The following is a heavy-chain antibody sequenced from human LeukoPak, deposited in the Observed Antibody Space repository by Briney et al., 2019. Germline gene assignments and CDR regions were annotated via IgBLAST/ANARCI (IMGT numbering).Heavy chain of an antibody. V-gene: IGHV3-21*01. CDR3: ASYSDPIAAAGTGFDY. J-gene: IGHJ4*02. Sequence: GGSLRLSCAASGFTFSSYSMNWVRQAPGKGLEWVSPISSSSSYIYHADSVKGRFTISRDNAKNSLYLQMNSLRAEDTAVYYCASYSDPIAAAGTGFDYWGQGTLVTVSS. CDR1: GFTFSSYS. D-gene: IGHD6-13*01. CDR2: ISSSSSYI.